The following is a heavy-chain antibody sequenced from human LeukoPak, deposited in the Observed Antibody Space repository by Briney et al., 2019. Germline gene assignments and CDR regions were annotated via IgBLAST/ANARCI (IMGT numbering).Heavy chain of an antibody. Sequence: GGSLRLSCSASGFTFSTNSMHWVRQAPGKGLEFVSAITSNGGSTYYADSVKGRFTISRDNSKNTLYLQMSSLRAEDTAVYYCSRAPTTMAYFDSWGQGALVTVSS. CDR2: ITSNGGST. V-gene: IGHV3-64D*08. D-gene: IGHD5-18*01. CDR3: SRAPTTMAYFDS. CDR1: GFTFSTNS. J-gene: IGHJ4*02.